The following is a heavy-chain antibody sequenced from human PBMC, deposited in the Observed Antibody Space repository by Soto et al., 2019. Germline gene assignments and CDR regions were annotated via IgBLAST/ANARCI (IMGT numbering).Heavy chain of an antibody. D-gene: IGHD2-2*01. Sequence: GGSLRLSCAASGFTFSSYAMSWVRQAPGKGLEWVSAISGSGGSTYYADSVKGRFTISRDNSKNTLYLQMNSLRAEDTAVYYCAKDTSNCSSTSCYVFDYWGQGTLVTVSS. CDR2: ISGSGGST. CDR3: AKDTSNCSSTSCYVFDY. CDR1: GFTFSSYA. V-gene: IGHV3-23*01. J-gene: IGHJ4*02.